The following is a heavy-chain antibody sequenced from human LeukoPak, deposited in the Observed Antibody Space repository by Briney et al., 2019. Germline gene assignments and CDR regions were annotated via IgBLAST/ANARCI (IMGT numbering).Heavy chain of an antibody. V-gene: IGHV5-51*01. D-gene: IGHD3-16*01. Sequence: GESLKISCKASGYIFTSQWIVWVRQMPGKGLEWMGMIYPDDSDTRYSPSFQGQVTISADKSINTASLHWSSLKASDTAIYYCARRGKMSTASHWRDPWGQGTLVTVSS. CDR2: IYPDDSDT. CDR1: GYIFTSQW. CDR3: ARRGKMSTASHWRDP. J-gene: IGHJ5*02.